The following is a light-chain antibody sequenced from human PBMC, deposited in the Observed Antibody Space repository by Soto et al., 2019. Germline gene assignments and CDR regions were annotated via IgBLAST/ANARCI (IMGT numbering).Light chain of an antibody. CDR1: SSDFGNYNL. J-gene: IGLJ1*01. Sequence: QSVLTQPASVSGSPGQSTTISCTGTSSDFGNYNLVSWYQQHPGKVPKLILFEVNKRPSGVSGRFSGSKSGNTASLTISGLQAEDEADYYCCSFTSSNTHVFGTGTKVTVL. CDR2: EVN. CDR3: CSFTSSNTHV. V-gene: IGLV2-23*02.